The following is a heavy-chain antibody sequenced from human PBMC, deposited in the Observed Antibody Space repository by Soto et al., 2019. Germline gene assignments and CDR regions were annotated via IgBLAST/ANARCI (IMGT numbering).Heavy chain of an antibody. D-gene: IGHD2-15*01. CDR3: ARGGIVVVVAATPRWFDP. CDR1: GGSFSGYY. V-gene: IGHV4-34*01. J-gene: IGHJ5*02. CDR2: INHSGST. Sequence: QVQLQQWGAGLLKPSETLSLTCAVYGGSFSGYYWSWIRQPPGKGLEWIGEINHSGSTNYNPSLKSRVTISVDTSKNKFSLKLSSVTAADTAVYYCARGGIVVVVAATPRWFDPWGQGTLVTVSS.